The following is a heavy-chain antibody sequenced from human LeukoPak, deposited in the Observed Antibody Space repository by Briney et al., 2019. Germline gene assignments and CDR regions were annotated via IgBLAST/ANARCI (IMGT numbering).Heavy chain of an antibody. D-gene: IGHD3-10*01. CDR2: IYYSGST. V-gene: IGHV4-59*01. CDR3: ARDFSRGSYFDY. Sequence: TPSETLSLTCTVSGVSISSYYWSWIRQPAGKGLEWIGYIYYSGSTNYNPSLKSRVTISVDTSKNQFSLKLSSVTAADTAVYYCARDFSRGSYFDYWGQGTLVTVSS. CDR1: GVSISSYY. J-gene: IGHJ4*02.